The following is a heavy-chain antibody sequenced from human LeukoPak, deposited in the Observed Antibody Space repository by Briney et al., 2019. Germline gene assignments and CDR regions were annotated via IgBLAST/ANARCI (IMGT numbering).Heavy chain of an antibody. CDR1: GYTFTSYD. D-gene: IGHD3-22*01. V-gene: IGHV1-8*01. Sequence: GASVKVSCKASGYTFTSYDINWVRQATGQGLEWMGWMNPNSGNTGYAQKFQGRVTMTRNTSISTAYMELSRLRSDDTAVYYCARDYSSGYYWGYRNDASDIWGQGTMVTVSS. J-gene: IGHJ3*02. CDR2: MNPNSGNT. CDR3: ARDYSSGYYWGYRNDASDI.